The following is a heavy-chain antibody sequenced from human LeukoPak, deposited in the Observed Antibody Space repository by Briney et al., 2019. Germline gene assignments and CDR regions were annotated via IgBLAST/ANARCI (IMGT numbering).Heavy chain of an antibody. J-gene: IGHJ5*01. CDR2: ISAGGGGT. CDR3: VKTFQYSSNWYDY. CDR1: GFTFGSHA. D-gene: IGHD6-6*01. Sequence: PGGSLRLSCATSGFTFGSHAMSWARQAPGKGLEWVSSISAGGGGTSYADSVKGRITISRDNSKNTVYLQMNSLRAEDTAVYFCVKTFQYSSNWYDYWGQGTLVTVSS. V-gene: IGHV3-23*01.